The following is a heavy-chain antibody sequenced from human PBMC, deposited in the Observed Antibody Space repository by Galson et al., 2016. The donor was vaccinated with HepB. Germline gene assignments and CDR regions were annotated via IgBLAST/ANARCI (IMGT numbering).Heavy chain of an antibody. D-gene: IGHD3-10*01. J-gene: IGHJ3*01. CDR3: AIGPPFGSGSYYALDV. CDR2: VIPGLGAT. CDR1: GDTLIGHG. Sequence: SVKVSCKVSGDTLIGHGISWVRQAPGQGLEWMGGVIPGLGATDYAPTFQDRVTITADEATSTDYLVMRSLRSEDTAMFFCAIGPPFGSGSYYALDVWGPGTEVSVS. V-gene: IGHV1-69*13.